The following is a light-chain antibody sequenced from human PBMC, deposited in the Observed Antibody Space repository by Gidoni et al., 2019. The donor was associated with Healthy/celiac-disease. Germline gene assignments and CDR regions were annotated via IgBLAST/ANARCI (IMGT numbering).Light chain of an antibody. Sequence: LVLTQSPPAYASLGASGKLTCTRSSGRSTYAIAWPQQQPEKGPRYLMKLNRAGSHSKGDGIPDRFSGSSSGAERYLTISSLQSEDEADYYCQTWGTGSAVFGGCTHLTVL. V-gene: IGLV4-69*01. CDR2: LNRAGSH. CDR3: QTWGTGSAV. J-gene: IGLJ7*01. CDR1: SGRSTYA.